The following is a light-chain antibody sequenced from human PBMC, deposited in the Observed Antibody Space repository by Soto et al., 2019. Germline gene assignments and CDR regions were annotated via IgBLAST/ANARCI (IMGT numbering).Light chain of an antibody. V-gene: IGLV2-8*01. CDR2: EVN. Sequence: QSVLTQPPSASGSPGQSVTISCTGTSSDVGGYNYVSWYQQHPDKAPKLMIYEVNKRPSGVPDRFSGSKSGYTASLTVSGLQAEDEADYYCSSYAGSNNPSVFGGGTKLTVL. J-gene: IGLJ3*02. CDR1: SSDVGGYNY. CDR3: SSYAGSNNPSV.